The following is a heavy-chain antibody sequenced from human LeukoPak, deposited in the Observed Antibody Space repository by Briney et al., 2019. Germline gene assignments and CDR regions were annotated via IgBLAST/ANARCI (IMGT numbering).Heavy chain of an antibody. J-gene: IGHJ6*03. V-gene: IGHV1-18*01. D-gene: IGHD2-2*01. CDR2: ISGHNGDT. CDR3: ARESQYQLLSFRRYYFYIDV. CDR1: GYRLTSYG. Sequence: GASVKVSCMASGYRLTSYGINWVRQAPGQGPEWMGWISGHNGDTKYAQKFQGRVTMTTDTSTSTAYMELRSLRSDDTAVYYCARESQYQLLSFRRYYFYIDVWGKGTTVTVSS.